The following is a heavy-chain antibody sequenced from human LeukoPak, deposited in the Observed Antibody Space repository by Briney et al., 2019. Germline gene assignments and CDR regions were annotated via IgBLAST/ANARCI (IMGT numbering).Heavy chain of an antibody. Sequence: ASVKVSCKVSRYTLTELSMHWVRQAPGKGLEWMGGFDPEDGETIYAQKFQGRVTMTEDTSTDTAYMELSSLRSEDTAVYYCATVLYDSSGYYVRGLRDWGQGTLVTVSS. J-gene: IGHJ4*02. CDR1: RYTLTELS. CDR3: ATVLYDSSGYYVRGLRD. V-gene: IGHV1-24*01. CDR2: FDPEDGET. D-gene: IGHD3-22*01.